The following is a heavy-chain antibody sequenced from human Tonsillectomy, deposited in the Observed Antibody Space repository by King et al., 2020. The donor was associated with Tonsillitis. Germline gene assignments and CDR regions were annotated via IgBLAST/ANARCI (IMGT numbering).Heavy chain of an antibody. J-gene: IGHJ4*02. CDR1: GGTFSSYA. D-gene: IGHD2-2*01. V-gene: IGHV1-69*04. CDR2: IIPILGIA. Sequence: QLVQSGAEVKKPGSSVKVSCKASGGTFSSYAISWVRQAPGQGLEWMGRIIPILGIANYAQKFQGRVTITADKSTSTAYMELSSLRSEDTAVYYCARERVVPAARGVFDYWGQGTLVTVSS. CDR3: ARERVVPAARGVFDY.